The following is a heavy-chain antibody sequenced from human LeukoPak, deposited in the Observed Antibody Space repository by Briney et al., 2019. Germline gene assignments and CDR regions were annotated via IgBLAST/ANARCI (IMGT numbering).Heavy chain of an antibody. D-gene: IGHD2-21*02. V-gene: IGHV4-59*11. J-gene: IGHJ6*03. CDR2: IYNSGNT. CDR3: AKVVTVPTAVYYYYYMDV. Sequence: SETLSLTCSVSGGYISSHYWSWIRQPPGEGLEWIGYIYNSGNTNYNPSLQSRVTISVDTSTNQFSLKLSSVTAADTAVYYCAKVVTVPTAVYYYYYMDVWGKGTTVTVSS. CDR1: GGYISSHY.